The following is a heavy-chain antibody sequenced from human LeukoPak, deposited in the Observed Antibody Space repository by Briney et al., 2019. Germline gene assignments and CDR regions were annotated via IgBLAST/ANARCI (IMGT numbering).Heavy chain of an antibody. CDR2: IRYDGSNK. J-gene: IGHJ4*02. D-gene: IGHD1-26*01. V-gene: IGHV3-30*02. CDR1: GFTFSSYG. CDR3: AKSRPRVGATNFDY. Sequence: PGGSLRLSCAASGFTFSSYGMHWVRQAPGKGLEGVAFIRYDGSNKYYADSVKGRFTISRDNSKNTLYLQMNSLRAEDTAVYYCAKSRPRVGATNFDYWGQGTLVTVSS.